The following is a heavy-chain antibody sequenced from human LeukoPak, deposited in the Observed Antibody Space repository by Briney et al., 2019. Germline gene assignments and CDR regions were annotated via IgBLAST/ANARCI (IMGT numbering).Heavy chain of an antibody. CDR2: INTDGDST. V-gene: IGHV3-74*01. CDR3: ARTRGNAFDI. CDR1: GLTFSSDW. J-gene: IGHJ3*02. Sequence: PGGSLRLSCVGSGLTFSSDWMHWVRQAPGKGPVWVSRINTDGDSTVYADSVKGRFTISKDNAKNTLYLRMNSLRLEDTATYYCARTRGNAFDIWGQGTMVTVSS. D-gene: IGHD3-16*01.